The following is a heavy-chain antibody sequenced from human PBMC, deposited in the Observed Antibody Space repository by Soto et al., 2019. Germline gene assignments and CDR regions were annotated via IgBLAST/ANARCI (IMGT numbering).Heavy chain of an antibody. Sequence: EVQLVESGGGLVQPGGSLRLSCTASEFTVSVNYMTWVRQTPGKGLEWVASLHSGGGTYYADSVKGRFTVSRDNSKNTLYLQMNSLRVDDTAVYYCAREVVASLDYWGQGTLVTVSS. V-gene: IGHV3-66*01. CDR3: AREVVASLDY. J-gene: IGHJ4*02. CDR2: LHSGGGT. D-gene: IGHD2-15*01. CDR1: EFTVSVNY.